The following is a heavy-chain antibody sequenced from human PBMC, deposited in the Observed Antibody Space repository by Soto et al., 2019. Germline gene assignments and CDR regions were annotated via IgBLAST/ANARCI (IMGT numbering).Heavy chain of an antibody. CDR1: GFTFSGYW. V-gene: IGHV3-7*04. Sequence: EVQLVESGGGLVQPGGSLRLSCAASGFTFSGYWMNWVRQAPGRGLEWVATIKQDGSDKFYVDSVRGRFTIARDNAKNSVFLQMNSLRVEDTALYYCARDINDYWGQGTLVTVSS. CDR3: ARDINDY. J-gene: IGHJ4*02. CDR2: IKQDGSDK.